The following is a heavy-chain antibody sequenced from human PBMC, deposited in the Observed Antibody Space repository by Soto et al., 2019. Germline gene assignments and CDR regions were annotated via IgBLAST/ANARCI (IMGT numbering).Heavy chain of an antibody. D-gene: IGHD3-10*01. Sequence: SETLSLTCTVSGGSISSYYWSWIRQPPGKGLEWIGYIYYSGTTTNYNPSLKSRVTISVDTSKNQFSLKLSSVTAADTAVYYCARALGPDVLLWFGEFFVWGQGTLVTVSS. J-gene: IGHJ4*02. V-gene: IGHV4-59*01. CDR2: IYYSGTTT. CDR3: ARALGPDVLLWFGEFFV. CDR1: GGSISSYY.